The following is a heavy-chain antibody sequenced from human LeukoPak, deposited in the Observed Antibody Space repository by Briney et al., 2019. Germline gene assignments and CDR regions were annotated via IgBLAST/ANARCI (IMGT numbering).Heavy chain of an antibody. D-gene: IGHD3-10*01. CDR1: GYTFTSYA. CDR3: AKEKTMVRGVGRMFIY. CDR2: INTNTGNP. J-gene: IGHJ4*02. Sequence: GASVKVSCKASGYTFTSYAMNWVRQAPGQGLEWMGWINTNTGNPTYAQGFTGRFVFSLDTSVSTAYLQISGLKAEDTAVYYCAKEKTMVRGVGRMFIYWGQGTLVTVSS. V-gene: IGHV7-4-1*02.